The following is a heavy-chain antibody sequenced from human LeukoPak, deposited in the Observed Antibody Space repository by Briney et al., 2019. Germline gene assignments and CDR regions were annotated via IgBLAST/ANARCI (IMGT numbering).Heavy chain of an antibody. CDR3: ARSPREDVLLWFGDAPPHDAFDI. Sequence: SETLSLTCAVYGGPFSGYYWRWIRQPPGKGLEWIGEINHSGSTNYDPSLKSRVTISVDTSKNQFSLKLSSVTAADTAVYYCARSPREDVLLWFGDAPPHDAFDIWGQGTMVTVSS. J-gene: IGHJ3*02. CDR2: INHSGST. CDR1: GGPFSGYY. D-gene: IGHD3-10*01. V-gene: IGHV4-34*01.